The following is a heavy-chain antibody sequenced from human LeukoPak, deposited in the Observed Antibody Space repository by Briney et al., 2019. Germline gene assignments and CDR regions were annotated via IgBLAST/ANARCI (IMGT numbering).Heavy chain of an antibody. CDR3: ARDKTYSSGSLYGY. CDR1: GFTFSSYS. D-gene: IGHD6-19*01. J-gene: IGHJ4*02. CDR2: ISSSSSYI. V-gene: IGHV3-21*01. Sequence: PGGSLRLSCAASGFTFSSYSMKWVRQAPGKGLEWVSSISSSSSYIYYADSVKGRFTISRDNAKNSLYLQMNSLRAEDTAVYYCARDKTYSSGSLYGYWGQGTLVTVSS.